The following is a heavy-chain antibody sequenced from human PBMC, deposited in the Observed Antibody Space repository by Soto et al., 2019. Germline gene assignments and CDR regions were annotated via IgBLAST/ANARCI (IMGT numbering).Heavy chain of an antibody. Sequence: QITLKESGPTLVKPTQTLTLTCTFSGFSLITSGAGVGWIRQPPGKALEWLALIYWDDAKRYNSSLKSRVTIXKVXSTNGAVLTLTNVHPLDPGKYYCAHKGGLGAGMDVWGQGTTVTVSS. D-gene: IGHD2-15*01. CDR2: IYWDDAK. CDR3: AHKGGLGAGMDV. V-gene: IGHV2-5*02. J-gene: IGHJ6*02. CDR1: GFSLITSGAG.